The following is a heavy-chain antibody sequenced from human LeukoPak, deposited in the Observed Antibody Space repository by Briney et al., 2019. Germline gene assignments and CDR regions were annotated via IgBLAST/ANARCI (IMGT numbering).Heavy chain of an antibody. Sequence: ETLSLTCAVYGGSFSGYYWSWIRQPPGKGLEWVSAISGSGGSTYYADSVKGRFTISRDNSKNTLYLQMNSLRAEDTAVYYCAKDVNYYDSSGYSIFQHWGQGTLVTVSS. J-gene: IGHJ1*01. V-gene: IGHV3-23*01. CDR2: ISGSGGST. CDR3: AKDVNYYDSSGYSIFQH. D-gene: IGHD3-22*01. CDR1: GGSFSGYY.